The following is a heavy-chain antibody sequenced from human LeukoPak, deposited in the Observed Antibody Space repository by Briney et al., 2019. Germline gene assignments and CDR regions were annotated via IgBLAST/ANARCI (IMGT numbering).Heavy chain of an antibody. CDR1: GFTFSTYA. V-gene: IGHV3-23*01. CDR3: AKGHTDYGTGFDL. CDR2: ISGSGGRT. Sequence: GGSLRLSCAASGFTFSTYAMSWVRQAPGKGLEWVSVISGSGGRTYYADSVKGRFTISRDNSNNTLYLLMNSLRVEDTAVYYCAKGHTDYGTGFDLWGQGTLVRVSS. J-gene: IGHJ4*02. D-gene: IGHD4-17*01.